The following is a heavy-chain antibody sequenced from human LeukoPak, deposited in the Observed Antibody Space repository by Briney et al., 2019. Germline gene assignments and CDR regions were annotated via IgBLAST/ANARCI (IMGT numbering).Heavy chain of an antibody. J-gene: IGHJ4*02. CDR3: ARVSRDGYNYYYFDY. Sequence: SETLSLTCTVSGGSISSGDYYWSWIRQPPGKGLEWIGYIYYSGSTYYNPSLKSRVTISVDTSKNQFSLKLSSVTAADTAVYYCARVSRDGYNYYYFDYWAREPWSPSPQ. V-gene: IGHV4-30-4*01. CDR1: GGSISSGDYY. CDR2: IYYSGST. D-gene: IGHD5-24*01.